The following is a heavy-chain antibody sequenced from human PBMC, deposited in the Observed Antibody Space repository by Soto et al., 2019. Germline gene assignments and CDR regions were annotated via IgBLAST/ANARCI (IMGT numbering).Heavy chain of an antibody. CDR2: ISWNSGSI. D-gene: IGHD4-17*01. CDR1: GFTFDDYA. CDR3: AKGLEVTTRYFDL. J-gene: IGHJ2*01. Sequence: EVQLVESGGGLVQPGRSLRLSCAASGFTFDDYAMHWVRQAPGKGLEWVSGISWNSGSIGYADSVKGRFTIARDNAKNSLYLQMNSLRDEDTALYYCAKGLEVTTRYFDLWGRGTLVTVSS. V-gene: IGHV3-9*01.